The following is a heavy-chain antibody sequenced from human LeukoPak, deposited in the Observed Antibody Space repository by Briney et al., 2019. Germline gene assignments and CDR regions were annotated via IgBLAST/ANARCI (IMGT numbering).Heavy chain of an antibody. CDR3: ARVSSSSWVFDY. D-gene: IGHD6-6*01. Sequence: SETLSLTRTVSGGSISSYYWNWIRQPPGKGLEWIGYIYYSGSTNYNPSLKSRVTVSVDTSKNQFSLKLSSVTAADTAVYYCARVSSSSWVFDYWGQGTLVTVSS. J-gene: IGHJ4*02. CDR1: GGSISSYY. CDR2: IYYSGST. V-gene: IGHV4-59*01.